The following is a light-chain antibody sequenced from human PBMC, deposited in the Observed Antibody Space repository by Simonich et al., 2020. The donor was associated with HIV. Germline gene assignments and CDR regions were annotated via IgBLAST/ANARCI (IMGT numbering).Light chain of an antibody. J-gene: IGLJ3*02. Sequence: SYVLPQPPSLSVAPGKTARKTCGGNNLGSKSVHWYQQKPSQAPELVVDDDSDRPAGLPERSYGYNSGNTATRTISRVEAGDEADYYCQVWDTSSDWVVGGGTKLTVL. CDR1: NLGSKS. CDR3: QVWDTSSDWV. V-gene: IGLV3-21*03. CDR2: DDS.